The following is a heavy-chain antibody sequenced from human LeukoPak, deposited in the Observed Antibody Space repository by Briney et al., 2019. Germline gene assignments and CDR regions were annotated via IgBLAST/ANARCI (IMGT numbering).Heavy chain of an antibody. CDR3: ARETYSGSFDY. Sequence: ASVKVSCKAPGYTFTGYYMHWVRQAPEQGLEWMGWINPNSGGTNYAQKFQGRVTMTRDTSISTAYMELSRLRSDDTAVYYCARETYSGSFDYWGQGTLVTVSS. CDR1: GYTFTGYY. D-gene: IGHD1-26*01. J-gene: IGHJ4*02. CDR2: INPNSGGT. V-gene: IGHV1-2*02.